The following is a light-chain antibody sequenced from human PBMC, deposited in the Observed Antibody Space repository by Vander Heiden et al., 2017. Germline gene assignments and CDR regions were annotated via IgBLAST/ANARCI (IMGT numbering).Light chain of an antibody. CDR3: QQDNGYSHT. CDR1: QSISSW. CDR2: KAS. Sequence: DIQMTQSPSTLSASVGDRVTITCRASQSISSWLAWYQQKPGKPPKLLIYKASSLESGVPSRFSGSGSGTEFTLTISSLHPDDFATYYCQQDNGYSHTFGQGTKLEIK. V-gene: IGKV1-5*03. J-gene: IGKJ2*01.